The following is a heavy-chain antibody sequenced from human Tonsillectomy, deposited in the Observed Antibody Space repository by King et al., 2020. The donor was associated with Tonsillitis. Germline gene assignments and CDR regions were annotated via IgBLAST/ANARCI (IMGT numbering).Heavy chain of an antibody. CDR1: GGSISSSTHY. V-gene: IGHV4-39*01. CDR3: ARLVGIASPEEDCFDP. J-gene: IGHJ5*02. D-gene: IGHD6-13*01. Sequence: LQLQESGPGVVKPSETLSLTCTVTGGSISSSTHYWGWIRQPPGKGLEWLGNIYYSGSTISNPSLKSRVIISVDTSKNQFSLKLTSVTAADTAVYYCARLVGIASPEEDCFDPWGQGSLVTVSS. CDR2: IYYSGST.